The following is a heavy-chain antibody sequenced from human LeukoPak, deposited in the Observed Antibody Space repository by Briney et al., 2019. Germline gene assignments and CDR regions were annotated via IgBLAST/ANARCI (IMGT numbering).Heavy chain of an antibody. Sequence: GGSLRLSCAASGFPFSIYWVHWFRQAPGKGLVWVSSINSDGSSTSYADSVKGRFTISRDNAKNTLYLQMNTLRAEDTAVYYCASLDYWGQGTPVTVSS. J-gene: IGHJ4*02. CDR3: ASLDY. V-gene: IGHV3-74*01. CDR2: INSDGSST. CDR1: GFPFSIYW.